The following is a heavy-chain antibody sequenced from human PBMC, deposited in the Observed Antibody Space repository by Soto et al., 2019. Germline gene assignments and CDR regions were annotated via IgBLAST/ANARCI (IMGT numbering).Heavy chain of an antibody. V-gene: IGHV4-31*03. Sequence: PSETLSLTCTVSGGSISSGGYYWSWIRQHPGKGLEWIGYIYYSGSTYYNPSLKSRVTISVDTSKNQFSLKLSSVTAADTAVYYCARTKYYYDSSGYLAEYYFDYWGQGTLVTVS. J-gene: IGHJ4*02. D-gene: IGHD3-22*01. CDR1: GGSISSGGYY. CDR2: IYYSGST. CDR3: ARTKYYYDSSGYLAEYYFDY.